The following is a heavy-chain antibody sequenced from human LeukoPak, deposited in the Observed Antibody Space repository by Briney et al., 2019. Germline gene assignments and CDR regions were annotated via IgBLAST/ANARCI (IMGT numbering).Heavy chain of an antibody. J-gene: IGHJ4*02. CDR3: VAESDY. CDR1: GFTFSSYA. D-gene: IGHD6-19*01. V-gene: IGHV3-30-3*01. CDR2: ISYDGSNK. Sequence: GRSLRLSCAASGFTFSSYAMHWVRQAPGKGLEWVAVISYDGSNKYYADSVKGRFTISRDNSKNTLYLQMNSLRAEDTAVYYCVAESDYWGQGTLVTVSS.